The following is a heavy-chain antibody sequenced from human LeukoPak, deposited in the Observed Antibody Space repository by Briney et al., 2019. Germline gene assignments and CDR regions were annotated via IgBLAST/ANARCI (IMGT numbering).Heavy chain of an antibody. V-gene: IGHV3-21*01. CDR2: ISSSSSYI. CDR1: GFTFSSYS. J-gene: IGHJ4*02. D-gene: IGHD3-3*01. CDR3: ARDGIYDAISDN. Sequence: GRSLRLSCAASGFTFSSYSMNWVRQAPGKGLEWVSSISSSSSYIYYADSVKGRFTISRDNAKNSLYLQMNSLRAEDTAVYYCARDGIYDAISDNWGQGTLVTVSS.